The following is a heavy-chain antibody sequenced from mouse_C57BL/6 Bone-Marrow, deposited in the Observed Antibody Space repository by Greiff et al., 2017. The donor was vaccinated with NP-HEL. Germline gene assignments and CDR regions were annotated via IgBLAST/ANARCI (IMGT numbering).Heavy chain of an antibody. J-gene: IGHJ4*01. CDR1: GFTFSSYA. CDR3: ARVLGGNYDYAMDY. V-gene: IGHV5-4*03. CDR2: ISDGGSYT. Sequence: EVKLVDSGGGLVKPGGSLKLSCAASGFTFSSYAMSWVRQTPEKRLEWVATISDGGSYTYYPDNVKGRFTISRDNAKNNLYLQMSHLKSEDTAMYYCARVLGGNYDYAMDYWGQGTSVTVSS. D-gene: IGHD2-1*01.